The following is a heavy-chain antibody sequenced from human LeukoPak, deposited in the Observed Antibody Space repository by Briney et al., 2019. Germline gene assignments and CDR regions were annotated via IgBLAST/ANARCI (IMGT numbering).Heavy chain of an antibody. V-gene: IGHV3-7*01. J-gene: IGHJ3*01. CDR1: GFTFSGYW. Sequence: GGSLRLSCAASGFTFSGYWMIWVRQAPGKGLEWVANIKQDGSVKYYVDSVSGRFTISRDNAKNILYLQMNSLRDEDTAVYYCVRDSGGYSSVWYDAFDVWGRGTKVTVSS. D-gene: IGHD6-19*01. CDR2: IKQDGSVK. CDR3: VRDSGGYSSVWYDAFDV.